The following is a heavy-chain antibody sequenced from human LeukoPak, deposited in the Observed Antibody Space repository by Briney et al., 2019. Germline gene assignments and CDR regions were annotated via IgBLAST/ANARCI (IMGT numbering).Heavy chain of an antibody. J-gene: IGHJ4*02. CDR3: ARHRAYSSSSPFDY. CDR2: INHSGST. CDR1: GGSFSGYY. V-gene: IGHV4-34*01. Sequence: SETLSLTCAVYGGSFSGYYWSWIRQPPGKGLEWIGEINHSGSTNYNPSLRSRVTMFVDMSKNQFSLRLSSVTAADTAVYYCARHRAYSSSSPFDYWGRGTLVTVSS. D-gene: IGHD6-6*01.